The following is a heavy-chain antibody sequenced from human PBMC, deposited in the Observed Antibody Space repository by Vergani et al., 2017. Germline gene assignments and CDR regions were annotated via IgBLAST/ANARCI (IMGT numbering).Heavy chain of an antibody. D-gene: IGHD2-21*02. CDR1: GGSVDNRDYY. CDR2: FSKGGTT. CDR3: ARSSCGGDCYEFDY. Sequence: LQLQESGPGLMKPSETLSLTCTVSGGSVDNRDYYWGWIRRPPGKGLEWIGSFSKGGTTSLHPSVKSRVAISSDTAKNRFSLKFTSVSAADTAVYYCARSSCGGDCYEFDYWGQGALVTVSS. J-gene: IGHJ4*02. V-gene: IGHV4-39*01.